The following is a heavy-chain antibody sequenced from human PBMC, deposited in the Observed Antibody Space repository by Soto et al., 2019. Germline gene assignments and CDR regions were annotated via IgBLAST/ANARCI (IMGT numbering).Heavy chain of an antibody. CDR2: IYPGDSDT. Sequence: EVYLAQSGAEVQKPGESLKISCKGSGYNFNRYWIGWVRQMRGKGLERMGVIYPGDSDTRYSPSLQGQVTISADKSSSAAYLQWSGLQDSDTATYYCARSLVNGTYEAFNIWGQGTMVTVSS. V-gene: IGHV5-51*03. CDR1: GYNFNRYW. D-gene: IGHD6-13*01. J-gene: IGHJ3*02. CDR3: ARSLVNGTYEAFNI.